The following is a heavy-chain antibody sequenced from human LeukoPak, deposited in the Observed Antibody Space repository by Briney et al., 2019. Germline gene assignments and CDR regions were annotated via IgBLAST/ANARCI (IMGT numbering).Heavy chain of an antibody. CDR1: GFTFSSYS. J-gene: IGHJ4*02. CDR2: ISSSGSTI. Sequence: PGGSLRLSCAASGFTFSSYSMNWVRQAPGKGLEWVSYISSSGSTIYYADPVKGRFTISRDNAKNSLYLQMNSLRAEDTAVYYCARDSVAGTFDYWGQGTLVTVSS. V-gene: IGHV3-48*04. CDR3: ARDSVAGTFDY. D-gene: IGHD6-19*01.